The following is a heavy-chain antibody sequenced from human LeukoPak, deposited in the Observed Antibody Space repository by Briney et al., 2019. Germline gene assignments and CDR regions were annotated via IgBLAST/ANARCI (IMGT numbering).Heavy chain of an antibody. D-gene: IGHD3-10*01. CDR2: ISSSSSYI. Sequence: GGSLRLSCAASGFTFSSYSMNWVRLAPGKGLEWVSSISSSSSYIYYADSVKGRFTISRDNAKNSLYLQMNSLRAEDTAVYYCARVTMVRGVTDYMDVWGKGTTVTVSS. V-gene: IGHV3-21*01. CDR3: ARVTMVRGVTDYMDV. CDR1: GFTFSSYS. J-gene: IGHJ6*03.